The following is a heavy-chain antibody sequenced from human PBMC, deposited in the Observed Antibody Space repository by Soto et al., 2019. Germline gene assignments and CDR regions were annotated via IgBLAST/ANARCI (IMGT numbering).Heavy chain of an antibody. CDR3: ARDQCGGDCYSDYYDYYGKDV. J-gene: IGHJ6*02. CDR1: GFTFSSYS. Sequence: LRLSCSASGFTFSSYSMNCVRQAPVKVMEWVSSISSSSSYIYYADSVKGRFTISRDNAKNSLYLQMNSLRAEDTAVYFCARDQCGGDCYSDYYDYYGKDVWGQGTTVTVSS. D-gene: IGHD2-21*02. V-gene: IGHV3-21*01. CDR2: ISSSSSYI.